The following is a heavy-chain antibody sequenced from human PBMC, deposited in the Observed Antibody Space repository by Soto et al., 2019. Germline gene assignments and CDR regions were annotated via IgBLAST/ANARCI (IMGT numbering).Heavy chain of an antibody. Sequence: QVQLVESGGGVVQPGNSLRLSCAGSGFPFSAEAMHWVRQAPGKGLEWVAAISYDGNNKQHADSVKGRSTISRDNSENPLYLQIYSLRPEDTAVFYCARDYSSGWCLDYWGQGSLVTVSS. CDR2: ISYDGNNK. CDR3: ARDYSSGWCLDY. D-gene: IGHD6-13*01. CDR1: GFPFSAEA. V-gene: IGHV3-30-3*01. J-gene: IGHJ4*02.